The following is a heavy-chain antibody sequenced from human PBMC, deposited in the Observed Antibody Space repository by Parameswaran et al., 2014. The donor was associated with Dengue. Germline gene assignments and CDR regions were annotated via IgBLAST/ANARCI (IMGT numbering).Heavy chain of an antibody. CDR3: ARYSYGQGPFGY. Sequence: WVRQAPGQGLEWMGRINPNSGGTNYAQKFQGRVTMTRDTSISTAYMELSRLRSDDTAVYYCARYSYGQGPFGYWGQGTLVTVSS. J-gene: IGHJ4*02. V-gene: IGHV1-2*06. D-gene: IGHD5-18*01. CDR2: INPNSGGT.